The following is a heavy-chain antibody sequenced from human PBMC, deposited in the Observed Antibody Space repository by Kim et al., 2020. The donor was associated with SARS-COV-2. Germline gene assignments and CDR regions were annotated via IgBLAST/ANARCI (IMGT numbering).Heavy chain of an antibody. V-gene: IGHV3-53*01. CDR2: ISSGGST. J-gene: IGHJ6*02. CDR3: ARFPEMGGFGVDLATPYGMDV. D-gene: IGHD3-3*01. Sequence: GGSLRLSCAASGFTVSSNYMSWVRQAPGKGLEWVSVISSGGSTYYADSLKGRFTISRDNSKNKLYLQMNSLRAEDTAVYYCARFPEMGGFGVDLATPYGMDVWGQGTTVTVSS. CDR1: GFTVSSNY.